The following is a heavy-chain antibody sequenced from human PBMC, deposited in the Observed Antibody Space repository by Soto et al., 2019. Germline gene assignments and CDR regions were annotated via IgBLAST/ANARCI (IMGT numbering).Heavy chain of an antibody. V-gene: IGHV3-64D*08. J-gene: IGHJ4*02. CDR1: GFAFSNYA. CDR3: AKPGYSSTAFDY. CDR2: ISSDGGNT. D-gene: IGHD6-13*01. Sequence: GGSLRLSCSASGFAFSNYAMHWVRQAPEKGLEYLSTISSDGGNTFYAGSVQGRFTISRDNSKNTLFLQMSSLRTEDTAVYYSAKPGYSSTAFDYWGQGALVTVSS.